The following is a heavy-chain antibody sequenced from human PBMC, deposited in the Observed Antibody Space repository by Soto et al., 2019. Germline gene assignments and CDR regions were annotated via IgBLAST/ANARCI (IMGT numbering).Heavy chain of an antibody. CDR2: VDHRGST. CDR1: GESFSGYY. J-gene: IGHJ6*02. CDR3: ARYEYGNSLYGVDV. V-gene: IGHV4-34*02. D-gene: IGHD1-7*01. Sequence: QVHLQQRGAGLLKPSETLSLNCVVSGESFSGYYWSWIRQTPGMGLEWIGEVDHRGSTTYNPSLKNRASISIDSSKNLFSLELTSVTAADTALYFCARYEYGNSLYGVDVRCQGTRVTVSS.